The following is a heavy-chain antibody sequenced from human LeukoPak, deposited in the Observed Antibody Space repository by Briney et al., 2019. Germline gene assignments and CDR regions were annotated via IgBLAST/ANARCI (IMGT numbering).Heavy chain of an antibody. CDR1: GFTFSSYG. CDR3: AKDRPYGDPGFADNWFDP. CDR2: ISYDGSNK. J-gene: IGHJ5*02. Sequence: GGSLRLSCAASGFTFSSYGMHWVRQAPGKGLEWVAVISYDGSNKYYADYVKGRFTISRDNSKNTLYLQMNSLRAEDTAVYYCAKDRPYGDPGFADNWFDPWGQGTLVTVSS. V-gene: IGHV3-30*18. D-gene: IGHD4-17*01.